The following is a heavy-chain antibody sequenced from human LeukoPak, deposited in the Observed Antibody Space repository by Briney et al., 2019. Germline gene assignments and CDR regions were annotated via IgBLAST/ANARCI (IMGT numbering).Heavy chain of an antibody. CDR2: IKYDGREK. D-gene: IGHD3-22*01. CDR1: GFTFSTYW. V-gene: IGHV3-7*01. CDR3: ARDRYSDTSRVPFDH. J-gene: IGHJ4*02. Sequence: GGSLRLSCAASGFTFSTYWMTWVRQAPGKGLEWVANIKYDGREKYYVDSVKGRFTISRDNARNSIFLQMNSLRVDDTAVYYCARDRYSDTSRVPFDHWGQGTLVTVSS.